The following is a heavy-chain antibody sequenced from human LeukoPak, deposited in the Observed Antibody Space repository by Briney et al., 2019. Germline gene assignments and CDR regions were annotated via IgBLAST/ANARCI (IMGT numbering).Heavy chain of an antibody. CDR3: ARDHGGGNSDY. J-gene: IGHJ4*02. CDR2: IYYSGST. V-gene: IGHV4-39*07. Sequence: WVRQAPGKGLEWIGNIYYSGSTYYNPSLKSRVSISIDTSKNQFSLKLSSVTAADTAVYYCARDHGGGNSDYWGQGTLVTVSS. D-gene: IGHD4-23*01.